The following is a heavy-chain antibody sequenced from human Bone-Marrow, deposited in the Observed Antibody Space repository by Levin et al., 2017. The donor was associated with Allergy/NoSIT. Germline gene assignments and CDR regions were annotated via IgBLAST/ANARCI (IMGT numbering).Heavy chain of an antibody. CDR2: ISGIGTSK. CDR1: GFPFSSHA. CDR3: AKSGSTSDWYFDV. Sequence: GESLKISCEASGFPFSSHAMSWVRQAPGKGLEWVSGISGIGTSKYYTDSVEGRFTISRDNSKNTLYLQMSSLRLEDTAIYYCAKSGSTSDWYFDVWGRGTLVPVSP. V-gene: IGHV3-23*01. J-gene: IGHJ2*01. D-gene: IGHD6-25*01.